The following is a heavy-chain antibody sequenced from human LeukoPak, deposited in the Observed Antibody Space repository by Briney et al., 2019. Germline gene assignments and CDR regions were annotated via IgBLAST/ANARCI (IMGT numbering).Heavy chain of an antibody. CDR2: ISWNSGSI. CDR1: GFTFDDYA. Sequence: GGSLRLSCAASGFTFDDYAMHWVRQAPGKGLEWVSGISWNSGSIGYADSVKGRFTISRDNAKNSLYLQMNSLRAEDTALYYCAKDIARRDDYGDYYYFDYWAQGTLVTVSS. CDR3: AKDIARRDDYGDYYYFDY. J-gene: IGHJ4*02. D-gene: IGHD4-17*01. V-gene: IGHV3-9*01.